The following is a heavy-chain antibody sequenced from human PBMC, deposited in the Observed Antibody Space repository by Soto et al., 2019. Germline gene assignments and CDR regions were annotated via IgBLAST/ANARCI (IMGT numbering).Heavy chain of an antibody. CDR2: IYSGGST. Sequence: EVQLVESGGGLVQPGASLRLSCAASGFTVSSNYMSWVRQAPGQGLEWVSVIYSGGSTYYADSVKGRFTISRDNSKNTLYLQMNSQRAEDTAVYYCAELGDFWSGYYYWGQGTLVTVSS. CDR3: AELGDFWSGYYY. J-gene: IGHJ4*02. V-gene: IGHV3-66*01. D-gene: IGHD3-3*01. CDR1: GFTVSSNY.